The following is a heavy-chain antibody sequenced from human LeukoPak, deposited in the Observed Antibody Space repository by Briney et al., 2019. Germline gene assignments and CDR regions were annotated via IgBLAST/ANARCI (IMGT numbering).Heavy chain of an antibody. V-gene: IGHV4-59*08. CDR1: GGSISSFY. D-gene: IGHD3-22*01. CDR2: IYYSGRT. J-gene: IGHJ4*02. Sequence: SETLSLTCTVSGGSISSFYWSWLRQPPGKGLEWIGYIYYSGRTNYNPSLKSRVTISVDTSKNQFSLKLSSVTAADTAVYYCASGRYYYDSSGYLYYFDYWGQGTLVTVSS. CDR3: ASGRYYYDSSGYLYYFDY.